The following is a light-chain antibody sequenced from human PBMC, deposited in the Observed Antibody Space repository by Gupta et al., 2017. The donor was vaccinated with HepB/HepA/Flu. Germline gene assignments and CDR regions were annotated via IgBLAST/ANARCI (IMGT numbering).Light chain of an antibody. CDR1: DIGRKN. Sequence: SYVLTQPPSVSVAPGKTASITCGGNDIGRKNVPWYHQKPGQAPVGGGLEDSDRPSGIPERFSCYNAGKKATPPTSSVEAGEEADDDGQVWVTHRDMALFGGGTMMTVL. J-gene: IGLJ2*01. CDR2: EDS. CDR3: QVWVTHRDMAL. V-gene: IGLV3-21*03.